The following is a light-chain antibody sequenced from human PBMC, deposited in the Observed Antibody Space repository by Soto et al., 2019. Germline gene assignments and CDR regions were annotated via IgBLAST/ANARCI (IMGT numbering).Light chain of an antibody. J-gene: IGLJ3*02. Sequence: QSALTQPASVSGSPGQSITISCTGTSSDVGGYNSVSWYQHHPGEAPNLMIYEVTNRPSGVSNRSSGSKSGNTASLTISGLQAEDEADYYCSSFTSSSTWVFGGGTKLTVL. CDR3: SSFTSSSTWV. CDR1: SSDVGGYNS. CDR2: EVT. V-gene: IGLV2-14*01.